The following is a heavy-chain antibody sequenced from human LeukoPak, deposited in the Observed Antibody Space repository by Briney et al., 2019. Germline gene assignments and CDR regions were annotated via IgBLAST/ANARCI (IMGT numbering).Heavy chain of an antibody. Sequence: PSETLSLTCTVSGGSISSYYWSWIRQPPWKELEWIGYIYYSGSTNHNPSLKSRVTISVDTSKNQFSLKLSSVTAADTAVYYCARSPTLYFGADYWGQGTLVTVSS. CDR2: IYYSGST. J-gene: IGHJ4*02. V-gene: IGHV4-59*01. CDR1: GGSISSYY. CDR3: ARSPTLYFGADY. D-gene: IGHD3-10*01.